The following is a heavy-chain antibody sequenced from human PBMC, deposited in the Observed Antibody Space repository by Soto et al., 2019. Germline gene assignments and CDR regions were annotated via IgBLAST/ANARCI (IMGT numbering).Heavy chain of an antibody. V-gene: IGHV4-59*01. J-gene: IGHJ3*02. CDR2: VYYSGST. Sequence: SETLSLTCTVSGASISSSYWSWIRQSPGKGLEWIGYVYYSGSTNYNPSLKSRVTISVDTSKNQFSLKLSSVTAADTAVYYCVRGYYDSNGQSNTFDICGQGTLVTV. CDR3: VRGYYDSNGQSNTFDI. D-gene: IGHD3-22*01. CDR1: GASISSSY.